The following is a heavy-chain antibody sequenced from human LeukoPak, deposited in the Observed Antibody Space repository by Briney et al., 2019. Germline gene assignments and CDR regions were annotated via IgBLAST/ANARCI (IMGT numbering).Heavy chain of an antibody. Sequence: PGGSLRLSCAASGLTFSSYGTHWVRQAPGKGLEWVAVIWYDGSNKYYADSVKGRFTISRDNSKNTLYLQMNSLRAEDTAVYYCARAPHDYGDFLFDYWGQGTLVTVSS. CDR1: GLTFSSYG. J-gene: IGHJ4*02. CDR2: IWYDGSNK. CDR3: ARAPHDYGDFLFDY. D-gene: IGHD4-17*01. V-gene: IGHV3-33*01.